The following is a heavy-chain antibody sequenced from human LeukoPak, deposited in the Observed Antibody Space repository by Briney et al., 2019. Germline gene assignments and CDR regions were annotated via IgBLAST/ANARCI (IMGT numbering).Heavy chain of an antibody. V-gene: IGHV3-7*04. CDR1: GFTFSNYW. CDR3: ARPGRKDAFDI. D-gene: IGHD1-14*01. CDR2: IKHDGSEK. J-gene: IGHJ3*02. Sequence: GGSLRLSCAASGFTFSNYWMSWVRQAPGEGLEWVANIKHDGSEKDYVDSVKGRFTTSRDNAKNSLYLQMNSLRAEDTAVYYCARPGRKDAFDIWGQGTMVTVSS.